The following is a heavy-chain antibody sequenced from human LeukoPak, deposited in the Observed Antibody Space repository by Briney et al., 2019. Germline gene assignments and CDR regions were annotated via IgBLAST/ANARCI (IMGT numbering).Heavy chain of an antibody. CDR3: ASSGGSYSDY. CDR1: GGSFSGYY. Sequence: SETLSLTCAVYGGSFSGYYWSWIRQPPGKGLEWIGEINHSGSTNYNPSLKSRVTISVNTSKNQFSLKLSSVTAADTAVYYCASSGGSYSDYWGQRTLVTVSS. V-gene: IGHV4-34*01. CDR2: INHSGST. J-gene: IGHJ4*02. D-gene: IGHD1-26*01.